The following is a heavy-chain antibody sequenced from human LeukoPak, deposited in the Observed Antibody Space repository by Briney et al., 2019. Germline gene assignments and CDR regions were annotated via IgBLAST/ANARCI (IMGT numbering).Heavy chain of an antibody. J-gene: IGHJ4*02. Sequence: SETLSLTCTVSGGSISSTSYYWGCIRQPPGKGLEWIGEINHSGSTNYHPSLKSRATISVDTSKNQFSLKLSSVPAADTAVYYCARNARYYDYVWGSYRSYAWGYWGQGTLVTVSS. V-gene: IGHV4-39*07. CDR3: ARNARYYDYVWGSYRSYAWGY. CDR2: INHSGST. D-gene: IGHD3-16*02. CDR1: GGSISSTSYY.